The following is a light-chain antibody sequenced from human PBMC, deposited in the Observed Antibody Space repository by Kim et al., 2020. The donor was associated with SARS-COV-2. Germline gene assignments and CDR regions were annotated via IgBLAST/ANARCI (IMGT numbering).Light chain of an antibody. Sequence: SYELTKPPSVSVSPGQTASITCSGAKLGDKYAYWYQQKPGQSPVLVIYQHTKRPSGISQRFSGSSSGNTATLTISPAQTVDEADYYCQAWDSSTAVFGGG. CDR3: QAWDSSTAV. V-gene: IGLV3-1*01. J-gene: IGLJ3*02. CDR1: KLGDKY. CDR2: QHT.